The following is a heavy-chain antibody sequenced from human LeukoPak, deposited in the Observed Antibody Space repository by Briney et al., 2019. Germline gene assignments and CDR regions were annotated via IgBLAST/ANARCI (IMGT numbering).Heavy chain of an antibody. CDR3: ATKPYYDILTGYYTPDPPYYFDY. J-gene: IGHJ4*02. Sequence: ASVKVSCKASGYTFTGYYMHWVRQAPGQGLEWMGWINPNSGGTNYAQKFQGRVTMTRDTSISTAYMELSSLRSEDTAVYYCATKPYYDILTGYYTPDPPYYFDYWGQGTLVTVSS. CDR2: INPNSGGT. D-gene: IGHD3-9*01. V-gene: IGHV1-2*02. CDR1: GYTFTGYY.